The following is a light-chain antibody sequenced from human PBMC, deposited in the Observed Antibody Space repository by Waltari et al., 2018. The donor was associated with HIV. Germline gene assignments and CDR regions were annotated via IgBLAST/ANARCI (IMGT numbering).Light chain of an antibody. CDR1: AVPKQN. J-gene: IGLJ1*01. V-gene: IGLV3-25*03. Sequence: SYELTQPPSVSVSPGQKARSTCSGDAVPKQNANWYKQKPGQAPVLVIYKDSERPSGIPDRFSGSSSGTTVTLTISGVQAEDEADYYCQSADSSGTYVLGTGTKVTVL. CDR2: KDS. CDR3: QSADSSGTYV.